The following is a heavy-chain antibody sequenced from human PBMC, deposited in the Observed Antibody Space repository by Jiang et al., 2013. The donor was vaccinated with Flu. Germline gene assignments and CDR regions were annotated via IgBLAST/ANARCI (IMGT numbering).Heavy chain of an antibody. CDR2: ISYDGSNK. J-gene: IGHJ4*02. V-gene: IGHV3-30*18. Sequence: VISYDGSNKYYADSVKGRFTISRDNSKNTLYLQMNSLRAEDTAVYYCAKPGLQYDSSGYFSTWGQGTLVTVSS. CDR3: AKPGLQYDSSGYFST. D-gene: IGHD3-22*01.